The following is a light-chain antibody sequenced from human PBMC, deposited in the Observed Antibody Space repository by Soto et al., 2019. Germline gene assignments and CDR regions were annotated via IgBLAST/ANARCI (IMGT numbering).Light chain of an antibody. CDR3: QEYYTTPLT. CDR1: QSVLYSSNNKNS. Sequence: EIVMAQSPDFLAVSLGERATINCKSSQSVLYSSNNKNSLAWYQQKLGQPPKLLIYWASTRESGVPDRFSGSGSRTDFTLTISSMQAEDVAVYYCQEYYTTPLTFGQGTKVEIK. CDR2: WAS. J-gene: IGKJ1*01. V-gene: IGKV4-1*01.